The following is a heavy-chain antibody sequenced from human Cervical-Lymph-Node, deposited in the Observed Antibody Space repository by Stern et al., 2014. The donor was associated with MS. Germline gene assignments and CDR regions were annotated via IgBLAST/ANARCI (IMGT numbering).Heavy chain of an antibody. CDR3: AKWPEDAFDI. Sequence: MQLVESGGGVVQPGRSLRLSCAASGFTFSSYGMHWVRQAPGKGLEWVAVISYDGSNKYYADSVKGRFTISRDNSKNTLYLQMNSLRAEDTAVYYCAKWPEDAFDIWGQGTMVTVSS. CDR2: ISYDGSNK. CDR1: GFTFSSYG. J-gene: IGHJ3*02. V-gene: IGHV3-30*18.